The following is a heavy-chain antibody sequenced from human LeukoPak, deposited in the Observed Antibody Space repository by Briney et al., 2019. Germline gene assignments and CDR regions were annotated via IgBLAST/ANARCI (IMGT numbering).Heavy chain of an antibody. CDR3: ARGPGVTGTIGFDY. Sequence: PETLSLTCAVYGGSFSGYYWSWIRQPPGKGLEWIGEINHKRSTNYNPSLKSRVTISVDTSKNQFSLKLSSVTAADTAVYYCARGPGVTGTIGFDYWGQGTLVTLSS. CDR1: GGSFSGYY. CDR2: INHKRST. D-gene: IGHD1-7*01. J-gene: IGHJ4*02. V-gene: IGHV4-34*01.